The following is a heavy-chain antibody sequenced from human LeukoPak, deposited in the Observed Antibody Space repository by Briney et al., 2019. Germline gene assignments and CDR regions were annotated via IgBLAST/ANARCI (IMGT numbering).Heavy chain of an antibody. D-gene: IGHD2-15*01. Sequence: GGSLRLSCAASGFTFSSYSMNWVRQAPGKGLEWVSYISSSSSTIYYADSVKGRFTISRDNAKNSLYLQMNSLRAEHTAVYYCARGVRYCSGGSCYGWGQGTLVTVSS. CDR3: ARGVRYCSGGSCYG. V-gene: IGHV3-48*01. CDR1: GFTFSSYS. CDR2: ISSSSSTI. J-gene: IGHJ4*02.